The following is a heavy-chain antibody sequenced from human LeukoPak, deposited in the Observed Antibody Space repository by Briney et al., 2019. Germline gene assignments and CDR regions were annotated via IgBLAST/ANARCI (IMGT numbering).Heavy chain of an antibody. CDR3: ARVRYYDSSGYFQNFDY. CDR2: INPNSGGT. V-gene: IGHV1-2*02. Sequence: ASVKVSCKASGYTFTGYYMHWVRQAPGQGLEWMGWINPNSGGTNYAQKFRGRVTMTRDTSISTAYMELSRLRSDDTAVYYCARVRYYDSSGYFQNFDYWGQGTLVTVSS. J-gene: IGHJ4*02. D-gene: IGHD3-22*01. CDR1: GYTFTGYY.